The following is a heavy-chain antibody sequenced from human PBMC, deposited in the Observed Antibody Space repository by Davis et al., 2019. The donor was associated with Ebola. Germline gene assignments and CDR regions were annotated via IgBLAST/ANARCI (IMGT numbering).Heavy chain of an antibody. D-gene: IGHD5-24*01. J-gene: IGHJ5*02. CDR2: LIPIFGPA. V-gene: IGHV1-69*13. CDR3: ARDLGDGYNLYWFDP. Sequence: SVQVSCKASGGTFSSYAISWVRQPPGQALEWMGGLIPIFGPANYARKFQGSVTITADESTSTAYMELSSLRSEDTAVYYCARDLGDGYNLYWFDPWGQGTLVTVSS. CDR1: GGTFSSYA.